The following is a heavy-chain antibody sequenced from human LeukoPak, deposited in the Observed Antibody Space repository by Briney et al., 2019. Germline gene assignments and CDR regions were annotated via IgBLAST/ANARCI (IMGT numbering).Heavy chain of an antibody. CDR2: IWYDGSNK. D-gene: IGHD6-13*01. CDR1: GFTFSSYA. CDR3: ARGGSSSWYSNWFDP. J-gene: IGHJ5*02. Sequence: GGSLRLSCVVSGFTFSSYAMTWVRQAPGKGLEWVAVIWYDGSNKYYADSVKGRFTISRDNSKNTLYLQMNSLRAEDTAVYYCARGGSSSWYSNWFDPWGQGTLVTVSS. V-gene: IGHV3-33*08.